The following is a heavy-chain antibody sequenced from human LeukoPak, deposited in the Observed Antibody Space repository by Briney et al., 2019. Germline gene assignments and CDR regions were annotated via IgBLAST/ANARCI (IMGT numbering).Heavy chain of an antibody. Sequence: GGSLDLSCAASGFTFSRFSMSWARPAPGKGLEWVSYISGSSSIKCYADSGKGRLTTSRDNAKNPLYLQINTLRDDATAVYYCARVRGNGWYFDLWGRGTLVTVSS. CDR2: ISGSSSIK. V-gene: IGHV3-48*02. CDR1: GFTFSRFS. D-gene: IGHD4-23*01. J-gene: IGHJ2*01. CDR3: ARVRGNGWYFDL.